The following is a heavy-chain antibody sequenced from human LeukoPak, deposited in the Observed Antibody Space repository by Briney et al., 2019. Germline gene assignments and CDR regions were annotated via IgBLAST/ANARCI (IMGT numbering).Heavy chain of an antibody. V-gene: IGHV3-30*02. CDR1: GFTFSSYG. CDR2: IR. Sequence: PGGSLRLSCAASGFTFSSYGMHWVRQAPGKGLEWVAFIRYYADSVKGRFTISRDNSKNTLYLQMNSLRAEDTAVYYCAKRPSGGGYYYYLDVWGKGTTVTVSS. D-gene: IGHD3-16*01. CDR3: AKRPSGGGYYYYLDV. J-gene: IGHJ6*03.